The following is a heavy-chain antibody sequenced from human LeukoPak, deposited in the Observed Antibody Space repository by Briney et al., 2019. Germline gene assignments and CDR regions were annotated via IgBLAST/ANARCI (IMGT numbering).Heavy chain of an antibody. CDR2: INPEGTTA. J-gene: IGHJ4*02. Sequence: PGGAQRLSCAASGFTFSTYWMHWVRQAPGKGLVWVSVINPEGTTATYADSVKGRFTISRDNAKNTLYLQMDSLRAEDTAIYYCVFFYTALKFPYWGQGGLVTASS. CDR1: GFTFSTYW. CDR3: VFFYTALKFPY. D-gene: IGHD2-21*01. V-gene: IGHV3-74*01.